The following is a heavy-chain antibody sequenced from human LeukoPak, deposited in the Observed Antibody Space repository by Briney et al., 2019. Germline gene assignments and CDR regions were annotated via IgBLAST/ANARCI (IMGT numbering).Heavy chain of an antibody. CDR2: ISAYNGNT. CDR1: GYTFTSYG. V-gene: IGHV1-18*01. D-gene: IGHD6-13*01. J-gene: IGHJ5*02. CDR3: ARDPGRVAAAGRWFDP. Sequence: GASVKASCKASGYTFTSYGISWVRQAPGQGLEWMGWISAYNGNTNYAQKPQRRVTMTTDTSTSTAYKELRRLRSDVTAVYYCARDPGRVAAAGRWFDPWGGGNLPTVSS.